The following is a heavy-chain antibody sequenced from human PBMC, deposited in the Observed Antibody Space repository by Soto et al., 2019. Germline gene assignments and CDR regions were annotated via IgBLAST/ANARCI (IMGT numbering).Heavy chain of an antibody. CDR3: ARQGLGYCSGGSCWLN. V-gene: IGHV4-39*01. D-gene: IGHD2-15*01. CDR2: IYYSGST. J-gene: IGHJ4*02. CDR1: GGSISSSSYY. Sequence: PSETLSLTCTVSGGSISSSSYYWGWIRQPPGKGLEWIGSIYYSGSTYYNPSLKSRVTISVDTSKNQFSLKLSSVTAADTAVYYCARQGLGYCSGGSCWLNWGQGTLVTVSS.